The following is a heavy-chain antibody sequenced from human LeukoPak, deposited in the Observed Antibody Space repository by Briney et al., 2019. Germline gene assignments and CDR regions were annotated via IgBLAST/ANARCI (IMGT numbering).Heavy chain of an antibody. J-gene: IGHJ6*02. D-gene: IGHD3-22*01. CDR3: ARDYDSSGYGMDV. V-gene: IGHV4-59*01. CDR2: IYYSGST. Sequence: SETLSLTCTVSGGSISSYYWSWIRQPPGKGLEWIGYIYYSGSTNYNPSLKSRVTISVDTSKNQFSLKLSSVTAADTAVYYSARDYDSSGYGMDVWGQGTTVTVSS. CDR1: GGSISSYY.